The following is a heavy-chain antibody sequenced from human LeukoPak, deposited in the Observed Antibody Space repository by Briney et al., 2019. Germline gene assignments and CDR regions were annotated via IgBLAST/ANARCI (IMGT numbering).Heavy chain of an antibody. CDR2: ISGDGGST. CDR1: GFTFSRYS. Sequence: GGSLRLSCAVSGFTFSRYSMNWVRQAPGKGLEWVSLISGDGGSTFYADSVKGRFTISRDNSKNSLYLQMNSLRSDDTALYYCARESESSGWYDYWGQGTLVTVSS. J-gene: IGHJ4*02. D-gene: IGHD6-19*01. CDR3: ARESESSGWYDY. V-gene: IGHV3-43*02.